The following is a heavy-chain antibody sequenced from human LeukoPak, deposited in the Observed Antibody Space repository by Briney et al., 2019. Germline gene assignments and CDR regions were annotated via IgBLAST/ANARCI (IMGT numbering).Heavy chain of an antibody. CDR2: ISPGGST. CDR1: GFTLRNYA. CDR3: AKRSGAGGPFDY. J-gene: IGHJ4*02. Sequence: GGSLRLSCAASGFTLRNYAMNWVRQAPGRGLEWVSDISPGGSTNYADSVKGRFTVSRDNYKNTLYLQMDSLRAEDTAVYYCAKRSGAGGPFDYWGQGILVAVSS. D-gene: IGHD2-8*02. V-gene: IGHV3-23*01.